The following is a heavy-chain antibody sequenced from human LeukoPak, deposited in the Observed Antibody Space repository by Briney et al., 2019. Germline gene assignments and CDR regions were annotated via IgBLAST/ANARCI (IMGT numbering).Heavy chain of an antibody. Sequence: SGGSLRLSCAASGFTFNDFAMTWVRQAPGKGLEWVSSIGDAGTYYADSVKGRFTISRDNSKNMLYLQLNSLRAGDTAMYYCAKNLGPFDVRGHGTMVTVSS. CDR2: IGDAGT. J-gene: IGHJ3*01. V-gene: IGHV3-23*01. CDR1: GFTFNDFA. D-gene: IGHD3-16*01. CDR3: AKNLGPFDV.